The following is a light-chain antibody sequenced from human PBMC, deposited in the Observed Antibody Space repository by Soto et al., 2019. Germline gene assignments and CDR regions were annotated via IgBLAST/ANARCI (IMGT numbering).Light chain of an antibody. V-gene: IGLV1-40*01. CDR2: DNN. CDR3: QSYDRSLIGWRV. CDR1: NSNIGAGYD. J-gene: IGLJ2*01. Sequence: QSVLTQPPSASGAPGQRVTISCTGSNSNIGAGYDVHWYQQLPGTAPKLLIYDNNNRPSGVPDRFSGSKSGTSASLAITGLQAEDEADYYCQSYDRSLIGWRVFGGGTTLTVL.